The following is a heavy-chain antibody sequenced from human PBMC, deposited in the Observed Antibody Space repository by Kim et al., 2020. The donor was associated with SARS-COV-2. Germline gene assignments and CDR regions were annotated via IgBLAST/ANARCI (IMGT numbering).Heavy chain of an antibody. Sequence: EYAAAVKGRFTVSRDDDNSMAYLELNSLRSEDTAVYYCAKSRRAYGGIDVWGKGTPVTVSS. J-gene: IGHJ6*04. CDR3: AKSRRAYGGIDV. D-gene: IGHD3-16*01. V-gene: IGHV3-49*02.